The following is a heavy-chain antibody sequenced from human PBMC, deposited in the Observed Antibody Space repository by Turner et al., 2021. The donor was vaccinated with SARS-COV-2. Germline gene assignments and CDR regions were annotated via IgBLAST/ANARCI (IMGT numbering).Heavy chain of an antibody. CDR2: ISYDGSNK. Sequence: QVQLVESGGGVVQPGRSLRLSCAASGFTFSSYAMHWVRQAPGKGLEWVALISYDGSNKYYADSVKGRFTISRDNSKNTLYLQMNSLRAEDTAVYYCASPRGGSYYGPFDYWGQGTLVTVPS. CDR1: GFTFSSYA. V-gene: IGHV3-30*04. D-gene: IGHD1-26*01. CDR3: ASPRGGSYYGPFDY. J-gene: IGHJ4*02.